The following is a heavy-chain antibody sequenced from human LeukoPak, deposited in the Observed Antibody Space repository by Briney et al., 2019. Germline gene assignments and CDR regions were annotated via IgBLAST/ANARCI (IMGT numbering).Heavy chain of an antibody. V-gene: IGHV4-61*02. Sequence: SQTLSLTCTVSGGSISSGSYYRSWIRQPAGKGLEWIGRIYTSGSTNYNPSLKSRVTISVDTSKNQFSLKLSSVTAADTAVYYCAREPLLWFGERRRAFDPWGQGTLVTVSS. CDR3: AREPLLWFGERRRAFDP. CDR2: IYTSGST. J-gene: IGHJ5*02. CDR1: GGSISSGSYY. D-gene: IGHD3-10*01.